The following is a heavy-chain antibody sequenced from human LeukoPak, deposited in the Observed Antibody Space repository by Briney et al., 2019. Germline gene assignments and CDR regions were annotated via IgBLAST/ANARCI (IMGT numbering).Heavy chain of an antibody. CDR1: GFTFSSYS. J-gene: IGHJ4*02. V-gene: IGHV3-48*04. CDR3: ARDEVVATIN. Sequence: GGSLRLSCAASGFTFSSYSMNWVRQAPGKGLEWVSYISSSSSTIYYADSVKGRFTISRDNAKNSLYLQMNSLRAEDTAVYYCARDEVVATINWGQGTLVTVSS. D-gene: IGHD5-12*01. CDR2: ISSSSSTI.